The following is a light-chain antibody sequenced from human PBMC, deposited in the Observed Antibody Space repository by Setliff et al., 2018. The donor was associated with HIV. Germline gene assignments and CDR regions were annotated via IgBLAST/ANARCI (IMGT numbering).Light chain of an antibody. CDR2: DVT. Sequence: QSVLTQPASVSGSPGQSITISCTGSSSDVGGYKSVSWYQQHPGEVPKLMIYDVTKRPSGVSNRFSGSKSGNTASLTISGPQAEDEADYYCCSYAGSDTWIFGGGTKVTVL. V-gene: IGLV2-23*02. CDR3: CSYAGSDTWI. J-gene: IGLJ2*01. CDR1: SSDVGGYKS.